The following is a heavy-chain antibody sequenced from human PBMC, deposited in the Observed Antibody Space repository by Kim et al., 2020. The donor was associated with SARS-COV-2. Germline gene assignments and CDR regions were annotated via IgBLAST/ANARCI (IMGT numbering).Heavy chain of an antibody. D-gene: IGHD1-26*01. V-gene: IGHV1-46*01. J-gene: IGHJ4*02. CDR3: ARDLSVVGATPFDY. Sequence: AQKFQGRVTMTRDTSTSTVYMELSSLRSEDTAVYYCARDLSVVGATPFDYWGQGTLVTVSS.